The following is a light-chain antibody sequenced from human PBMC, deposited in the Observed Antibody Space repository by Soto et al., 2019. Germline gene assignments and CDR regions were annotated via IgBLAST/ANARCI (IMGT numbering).Light chain of an antibody. CDR1: QSVSSY. V-gene: IGKV3-15*01. CDR3: QQYNNWPLT. J-gene: IGKJ4*01. Sequence: EIVMTQSPATLSVSPWERATLSCRASQSVSSYLAWYQQKPGQAPRLLIYGASTRATDIPARFSGSGSGTEFTLTTSSLQSEDFALYYCQQYNNWPLTFGGGTKVDIK. CDR2: GAS.